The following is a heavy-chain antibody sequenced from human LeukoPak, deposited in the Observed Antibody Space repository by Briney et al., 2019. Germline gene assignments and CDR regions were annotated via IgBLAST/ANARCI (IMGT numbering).Heavy chain of an antibody. Sequence: GGSLRLSCAASGFTFSSYAMHWVRQAPGKGLEWVAVISYDGSNKYYADSVKGRFTISRDNSKNTLYLQMNSLRAEDTAVYYCAKVPIAARPSYCYYYGMDVWGQGTTVTVSS. V-gene: IGHV3-30-3*01. D-gene: IGHD6-6*01. CDR3: AKVPIAARPSYCYYYGMDV. CDR2: ISYDGSNK. J-gene: IGHJ6*02. CDR1: GFTFSSYA.